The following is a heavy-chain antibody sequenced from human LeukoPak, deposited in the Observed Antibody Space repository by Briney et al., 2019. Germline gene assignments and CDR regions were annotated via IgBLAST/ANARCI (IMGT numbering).Heavy chain of an antibody. Sequence: GGSLRLSCAASGFTFSDYYMSWIREAPGKGLEWVSYISSSGSTIYYADSVKGRFTISRDNAKNSLSLQMNSLRAEDTAVYYCARDKGAVVSPEYGMDVWGQGTTVTVSS. V-gene: IGHV3-11*01. CDR1: GFTFSDYY. D-gene: IGHD2-15*01. CDR3: ARDKGAVVSPEYGMDV. J-gene: IGHJ6*02. CDR2: ISSSGSTI.